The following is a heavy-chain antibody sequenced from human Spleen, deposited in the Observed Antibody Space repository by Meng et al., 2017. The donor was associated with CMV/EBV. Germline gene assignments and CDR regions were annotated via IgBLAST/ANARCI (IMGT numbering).Heavy chain of an antibody. Sequence: SQTLSLTCVISGDSVSINSAAWNWIRQSPSRGLEWLGRTNYKSKWYNDYAVSVKSRISINLETSKNEFSLQLNTVTPEDTAVHYCARDPNTPGSYQFDRWGQGTVVTVSS. V-gene: IGHV6-1*01. J-gene: IGHJ5*02. CDR2: TNYKSKWYN. CDR1: GDSVSINSAA. CDR3: ARDPNTPGSYQFDR. D-gene: IGHD1-1*01.